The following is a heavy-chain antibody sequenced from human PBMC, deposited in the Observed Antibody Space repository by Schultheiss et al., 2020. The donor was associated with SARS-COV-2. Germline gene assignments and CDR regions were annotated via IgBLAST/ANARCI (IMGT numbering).Heavy chain of an antibody. CDR3: ARAGWLIGYYYYGMDV. J-gene: IGHJ6*02. D-gene: IGHD5-18*01. V-gene: IGHV4-61*08. Sequence: SETLSLTCTVSGGSISSGGYYWSWIRQHPGKGLEWIGYIYYSGSTNYNPSLKSRVTISVDTSKNQFSLKLSSVTAADTAVYYCARAGWLIGYYYYGMDVWGQGTTVTVSS. CDR1: GGSISSGGYY. CDR2: IYYSGST.